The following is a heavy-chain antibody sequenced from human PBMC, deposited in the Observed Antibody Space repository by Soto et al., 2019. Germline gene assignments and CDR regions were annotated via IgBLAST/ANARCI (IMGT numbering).Heavy chain of an antibody. V-gene: IGHV1-69*01. D-gene: IGHD3-22*01. CDR1: GGTFSSYA. CDR2: IIPIFGTA. Sequence: QVQLVQSGAEVKKPGSSVKVSCKASGGTFSSYAISWVRQAPGQGLEWMGGIIPIFGTANYAQKFQGRVTITANESTSTAYMELSSLRSEATAVYYCARFRYYDSSGRTRRYYFDYWGQGTLVTVSS. J-gene: IGHJ4*02. CDR3: ARFRYYDSSGRTRRYYFDY.